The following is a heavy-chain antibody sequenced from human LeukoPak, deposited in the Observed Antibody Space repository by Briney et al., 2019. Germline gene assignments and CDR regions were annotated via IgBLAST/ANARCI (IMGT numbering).Heavy chain of an antibody. D-gene: IGHD6-6*01. V-gene: IGHV3-11*01. Sequence: GGSLRLSCAASGFTFSDYYVSWIRQAPGKGLERVSYISSSGSTIYYADSVKGRFTISRDNSKNTLYLQMNSLRAEDTAVYYCAREYSSSSAVGGYWGQGTLVTVSS. CDR3: AREYSSSSAVGGY. CDR2: ISSSGSTI. CDR1: GFTFSDYY. J-gene: IGHJ4*02.